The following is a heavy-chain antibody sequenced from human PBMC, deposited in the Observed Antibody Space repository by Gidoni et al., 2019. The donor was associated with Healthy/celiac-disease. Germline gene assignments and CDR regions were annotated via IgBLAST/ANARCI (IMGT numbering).Heavy chain of an antibody. CDR2: INHSGST. V-gene: IGHV4-34*01. CDR1: GGSFSGSY. Sequence: QVQLQQWGAGLLEPSTTLSLTCAGYGGSFSGSYRSWIRQPPGKGLEWIGEINHSGSTKYNPSLKSRVTISVDTSKNQFSLKLSSVTAADTAVYYCARGGWVKVTTIRGGKGVYFDYWGQGTLVTVSS. CDR3: ARGGWVKVTTIRGGKGVYFDY. J-gene: IGHJ4*02. D-gene: IGHD5-12*01.